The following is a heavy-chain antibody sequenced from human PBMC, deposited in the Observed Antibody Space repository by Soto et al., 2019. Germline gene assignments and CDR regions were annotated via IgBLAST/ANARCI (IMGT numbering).Heavy chain of an antibody. CDR1: GHRFTSDD. J-gene: IGHJ3*02. D-gene: IGHD1-1*01. CDR2: MNPDSGNT. Sequence: QVQLVQSGAEVKKPGASVKVSCRASGHRFTSDDISWVRQATGQGLEWMGWMNPDSGNTGYAQKFKGRVDMTRNNSISTAYMELSSLRSEDTAVYYCARMLAGVQATYHWNGPEIWGQGTMVTVSS. V-gene: IGHV1-8*01. CDR3: ARMLAGVQATYHWNGPEI.